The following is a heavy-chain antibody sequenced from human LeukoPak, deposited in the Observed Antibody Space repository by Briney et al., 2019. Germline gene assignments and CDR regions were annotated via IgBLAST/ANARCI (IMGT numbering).Heavy chain of an antibody. J-gene: IGHJ2*01. Sequence: SQTLSLTCAISGDSVSRNSGSWNWIRQSPSRGLEWLGRTYYRSKWYNDYAVSVKSRITINPGTSKNQFSLNLSSVTAADTAVYYCARQRAWTNNWYFDLWGRGTLVTVSS. CDR2: TYYRSKWYN. V-gene: IGHV6-1*01. CDR1: GDSVSRNSGS. D-gene: IGHD3/OR15-3a*01. CDR3: ARQRAWTNNWYFDL.